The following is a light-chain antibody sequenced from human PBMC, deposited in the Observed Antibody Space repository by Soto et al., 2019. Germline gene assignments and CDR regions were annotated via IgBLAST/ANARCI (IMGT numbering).Light chain of an antibody. J-gene: IGKJ5*01. CDR1: QSVSSK. V-gene: IGKV3D-15*01. CDR3: QQYNNWPTIT. Sequence: EIAMAQTPATPYLSPGERATLSCGASQSVSSKLAWYQQKPGQAPRLLTYGASTRATGIPARFSGSVSGTEFTLTSSSMQSEDFAVYYGQQYNNWPTITFCQGTRLEIK. CDR2: GAS.